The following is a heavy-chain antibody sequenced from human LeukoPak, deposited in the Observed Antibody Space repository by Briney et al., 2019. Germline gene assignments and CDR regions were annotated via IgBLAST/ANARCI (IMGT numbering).Heavy chain of an antibody. CDR1: GGSISSYY. D-gene: IGHD2-21*01. CDR3: AREPYSSADSAFDI. V-gene: IGHV4-59*01. J-gene: IGHJ3*02. CDR2: IYYNGNT. Sequence: SETLSLTCTVSGGSISSYYWSWIRQPPGKGLEWIGYIYYNGNTNCNPSLKSRVTISVDTSKNQFSLKLSSVTAADTAVYFCAREPYSSADSAFDIWGQGTMVTVSS.